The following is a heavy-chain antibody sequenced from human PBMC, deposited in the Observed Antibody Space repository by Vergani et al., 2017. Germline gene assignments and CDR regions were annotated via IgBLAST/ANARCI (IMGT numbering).Heavy chain of an antibody. J-gene: IGHJ4*02. V-gene: IGHV3-15*07. CDR3: TTSEWLFFDY. CDR2: IKSKTDGGTT. Sequence: EVQLVESGGGLVQPGGSLRLSCAASGFTFSSYWMHWVRQAPGKGLVWVSRIKSKTDGGTTDYAAPVKGRFTISRDDSKNTLYLQMNSLKTEDTAVYYCTTSEWLFFDYWGQGTLVTVSS. CDR1: GFTFSSYW. D-gene: IGHD3-3*01.